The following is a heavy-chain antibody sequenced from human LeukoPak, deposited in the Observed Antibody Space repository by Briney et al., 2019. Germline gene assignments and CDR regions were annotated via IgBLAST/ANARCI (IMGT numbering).Heavy chain of an antibody. CDR2: ISSGSSYI. Sequence: GGSLRLSCAASGFTFSSYTMNWVRQAPGKGLEWVSIISSGSSYIHYADSVKGRFTISRDNSKNTLSLQMNSLRVEDTAVYYCAKADSVYRYGDTYYFDYWGQGTLVTVSS. J-gene: IGHJ4*02. CDR1: GFTFSSYT. V-gene: IGHV3-21*04. D-gene: IGHD3-16*02. CDR3: AKADSVYRYGDTYYFDY.